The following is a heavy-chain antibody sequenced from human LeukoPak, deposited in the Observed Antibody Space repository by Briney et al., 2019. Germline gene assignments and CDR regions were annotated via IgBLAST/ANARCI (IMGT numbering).Heavy chain of an antibody. V-gene: IGHV4-59*08. D-gene: IGHD2-2*01. CDR2: IYYSGTT. Sequence: PSETLSLTCTVSGGSISSYYWNWIRQPPGKGLEWIGYIYYSGTTNYNPSLKSRVTISVDTSKNQFSLKLSSVTAADTAVYYCARQYIRGYQLLLLGFDYWGQGTLVTVSS. J-gene: IGHJ4*02. CDR1: GGSISSYY. CDR3: ARQYIRGYQLLLLGFDY.